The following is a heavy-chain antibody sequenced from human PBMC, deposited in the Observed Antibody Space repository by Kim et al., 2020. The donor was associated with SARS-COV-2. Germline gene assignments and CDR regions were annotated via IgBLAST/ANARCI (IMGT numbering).Heavy chain of an antibody. CDR1: GFTFSSYA. Sequence: GGSLRLSCAASGFTFSSYAMHWVRQAPGKGLEWVAVISYDGSNKYYADSVKGRFTISRDNSKNTLYLQMNSLRAEDTAVYYCASYDSSGYFFPFDYWGQG. CDR3: ASYDSSGYFFPFDY. J-gene: IGHJ4*02. D-gene: IGHD3-22*01. V-gene: IGHV3-30-3*01. CDR2: ISYDGSNK.